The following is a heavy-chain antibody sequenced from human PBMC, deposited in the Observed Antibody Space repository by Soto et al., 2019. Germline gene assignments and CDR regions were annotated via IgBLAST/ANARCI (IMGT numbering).Heavy chain of an antibody. Sequence: SETLSLTCTVSGGSISSYYWSWIRQPPGKGLEWIGYIYYSGSTNYNPSLKSRVTISVDTSKNQFSLKLSSVTAADTAMYYCAREVYYYGSGSWGFDYWGQGTLVTVSS. J-gene: IGHJ4*02. D-gene: IGHD3-10*01. CDR1: GGSISSYY. CDR2: IYYSGST. V-gene: IGHV4-59*01. CDR3: AREVYYYGSGSWGFDY.